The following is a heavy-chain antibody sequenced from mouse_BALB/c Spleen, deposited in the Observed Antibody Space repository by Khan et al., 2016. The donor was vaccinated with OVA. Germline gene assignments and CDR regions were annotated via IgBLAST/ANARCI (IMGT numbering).Heavy chain of an antibody. CDR1: GFTFNTYA. CDR2: IRSKFNNYAT. CDR3: VRPYGNYGYYAMDY. J-gene: IGHJ4*01. Sequence: EVQLQESGGGLAQPKGSLKLTCAASGFTFNTYAMNWVRQAPGKGLEWVARIRSKFNNYATYYADSLKDRFTISRDDSQSMLYLQMNNLKTEDTAIYYCVRPYGNYGYYAMDYWGQGTSVTVSS. V-gene: IGHV10-1*02. D-gene: IGHD2-10*02.